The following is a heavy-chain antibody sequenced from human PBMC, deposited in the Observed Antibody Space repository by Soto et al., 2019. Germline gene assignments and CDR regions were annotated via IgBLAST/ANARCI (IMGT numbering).Heavy chain of an antibody. CDR3: ARFWPRGGGDY. CDR1: GGTFSSYT. CDR2: IIPILGIA. V-gene: IGHV1-69*02. J-gene: IGHJ4*02. D-gene: IGHD3-16*01. Sequence: QVQLVQSGAEVKKPGSSVKVSCKASGGTFSSYTISWVRQAPGQGLEWMGRIIPILGIANYAQKFQGRVTSTEEKSTSPANMGLGSRGSEDPAVFSCARFWPRGGGDYWGQGTLVTVSS.